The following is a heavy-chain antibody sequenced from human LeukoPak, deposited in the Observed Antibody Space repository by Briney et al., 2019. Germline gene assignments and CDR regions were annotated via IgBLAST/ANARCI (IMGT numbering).Heavy chain of an antibody. CDR3: ATSPVLYSGSYYWYFDY. CDR2: IIPIFGTA. D-gene: IGHD1-26*01. J-gene: IGHJ4*02. CDR1: GGTFSSYA. V-gene: IGHV1-69*13. Sequence: ASVKVSCKASGGTFSSYAISWVRQAPGQGLEWMGGIIPIFGTANYAQKFQGRVTITADESTSTAYMELSSLRSEDTAVYYCATSPVLYSGSYYWYFDYWGQGTLVTVSS.